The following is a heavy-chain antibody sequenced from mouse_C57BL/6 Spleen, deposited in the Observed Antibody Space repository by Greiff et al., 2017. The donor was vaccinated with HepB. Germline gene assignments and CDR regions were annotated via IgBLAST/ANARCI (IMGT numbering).Heavy chain of an antibody. CDR3: ARAVWLLRYFDV. CDR1: GFTFSSYA. CDR2: ISDGGSYT. Sequence: EVMLVESGGGLVKPGGSLKLSCAASGFTFSSYAMSWVRQTPEKRLEWVATISDGGSYTYYPDNVKGRFTISRDNAKNNLYLQMSHLKSEDTAMYYCARAVWLLRYFDVWGTGTTVTVSS. J-gene: IGHJ1*03. D-gene: IGHD2-3*01. V-gene: IGHV5-4*03.